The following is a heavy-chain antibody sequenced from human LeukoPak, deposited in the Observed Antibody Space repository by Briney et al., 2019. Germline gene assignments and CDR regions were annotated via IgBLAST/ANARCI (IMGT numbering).Heavy chain of an antibody. CDR1: GGSISNYF. CDR2: MYTSGST. J-gene: IGHJ4*02. V-gene: IGHV4-4*07. Sequence: SETLSLTCTVSGGSISNYFWNWIRQPAGKGLEWIGHMYTSGSTNYNPSLKNRVTISVDTSKTQFSLKLSSVTAADTAVYYCARRRLPSPTDYWGQGTLVTVSS. CDR3: ARRRLPSPTDY. D-gene: IGHD5-18*01.